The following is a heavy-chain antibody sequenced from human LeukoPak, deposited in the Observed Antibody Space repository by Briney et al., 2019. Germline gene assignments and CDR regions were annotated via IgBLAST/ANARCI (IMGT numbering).Heavy chain of an antibody. J-gene: IGHJ3*02. V-gene: IGHV3-21*01. CDR3: ARDSGDSSGYYFDAFDI. Sequence: PGGSLRLSCAASGFTFSSYSMNWVRQAPGKGLEWVSSISSSSSYIYSADSVKGRFTISRDNAKNSLYLQMNSLRAEDTAVYYCARDSGDSSGYYFDAFDIWGQGTMVTVSS. CDR2: ISSSSSYI. D-gene: IGHD3-22*01. CDR1: GFTFSSYS.